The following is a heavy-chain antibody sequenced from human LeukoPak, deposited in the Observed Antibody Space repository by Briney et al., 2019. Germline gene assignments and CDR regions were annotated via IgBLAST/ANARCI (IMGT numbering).Heavy chain of an antibody. V-gene: IGHV4-4*07. J-gene: IGHJ4*02. CDR2: IYTSGST. D-gene: IGHD2-15*01. CDR3: ARAPYYSGGSCYPFDY. CDR1: GGSMSSYY. Sequence: SETLSLTCTVSGGSMSSYYWSWIRQPAGKGLEWIGRIYTSGSTNYNPSLKSRVTMSVDTSKNQFSLKLSSVTAADTAVYYCARAPYYSGGSCYPFDYWGQGTLVTVSS.